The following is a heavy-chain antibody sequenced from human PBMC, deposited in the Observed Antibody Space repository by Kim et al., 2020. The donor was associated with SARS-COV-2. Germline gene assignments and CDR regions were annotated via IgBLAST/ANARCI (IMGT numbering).Heavy chain of an antibody. V-gene: IGHV4-31*11. CDR3: TKGLGMVLADS. D-gene: IGHD2-8*01. J-gene: IGHJ4*02. Sequence: SETLSLTCDVSGDPMVSDASYYSWVRQRPGQGLEWVGYIYYVGNSYKSPSLSGRLTLSIDPSKGRFFMTLRSATPADTATYYCTKGLGMVLADSWGQGTLVSVTS. CDR2: IYYVGNS. CDR1: GDPMVSDASY.